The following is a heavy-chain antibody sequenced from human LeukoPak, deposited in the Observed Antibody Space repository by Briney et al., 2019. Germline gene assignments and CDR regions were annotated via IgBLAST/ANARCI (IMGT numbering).Heavy chain of an antibody. CDR2: INPNTGGT. Sequence: RASVTVSCKASGYTFTVYYMHWVRQAPGQGLEWMGWINPNTGGTNYAQKFQGRVTMIRDTSISTAYMDLSRLRSDDTAVYYCVQFELDYWGQGTLVTVSS. V-gene: IGHV1-2*02. D-gene: IGHD1-7*01. CDR3: VQFELDY. CDR1: GYTFTVYY. J-gene: IGHJ4*02.